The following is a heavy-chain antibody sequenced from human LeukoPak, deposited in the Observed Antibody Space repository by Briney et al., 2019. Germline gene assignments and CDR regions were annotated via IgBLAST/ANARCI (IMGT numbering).Heavy chain of an antibody. CDR1: GYSISSSYY. V-gene: IGHV4-38-2*01. Sequence: PSETLSLTCAVSGYSISSSYYWGWIRQPPGKGLEWIGSIYYSGSTYYNPSLKSRVTISVDTSKNQFSLKLSSVTAADTAVYYCASIRYDSSGYYYVSSYWGQGTLVTVSS. CDR3: ASIRYDSSGYYYVSSY. D-gene: IGHD3-22*01. CDR2: IYYSGST. J-gene: IGHJ4*02.